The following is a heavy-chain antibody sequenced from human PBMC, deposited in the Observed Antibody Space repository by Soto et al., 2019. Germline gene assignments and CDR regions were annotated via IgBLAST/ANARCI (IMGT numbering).Heavy chain of an antibody. D-gene: IGHD2-15*01. CDR2: VVPLLGSA. CDR1: ADTFKNYG. J-gene: IGHJ4*01. V-gene: IGHV1-69*01. CDR3: ASGIAVDRFEF. Sequence: EQSGPEVKKPGSSVKVSCKASADTFKNYGFSWVRQAPGQGLECVGGVVPLLGSATYAQKFQGRATISADESASTVYLELTNLQSDDTAIFYCASGIAVDRFEFWGLGTLVIVSS.